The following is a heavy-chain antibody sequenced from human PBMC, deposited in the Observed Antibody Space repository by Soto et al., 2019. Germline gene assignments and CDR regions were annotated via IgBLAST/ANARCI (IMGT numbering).Heavy chain of an antibody. CDR3: AKVGVVVAATHYGMDV. D-gene: IGHD2-15*01. V-gene: IGHV3-30*18. J-gene: IGHJ6*02. CDR2: ISYDGSNK. Sequence: PGGSLRLSCAASGFTFSSYGMHWVRQAPGKGLEWVAVISYDGSNKYYADSVKGRFTISRDNSKNTLYLQMNSLRAEDTAVYYCAKVGVVVAATHYGMDVWGQGTTVTVSS. CDR1: GFTFSSYG.